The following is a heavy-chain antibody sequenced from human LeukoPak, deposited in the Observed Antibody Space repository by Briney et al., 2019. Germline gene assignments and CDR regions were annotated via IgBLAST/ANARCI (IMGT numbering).Heavy chain of an antibody. Sequence: GGSLRLSCAVSGFTFSDSAMNWVRQIPGKGLEWVSSINNDASHIYYAASVKGRFTISRDNAENSVYLQMNSLRDEDTAVYYCARERRSVVITTDAFDMWGQGTMVTVSS. J-gene: IGHJ3*02. CDR2: INNDASHI. CDR3: ARERRSVVITTDAFDM. CDR1: GFTFSDSA. V-gene: IGHV3-21*01. D-gene: IGHD3-22*01.